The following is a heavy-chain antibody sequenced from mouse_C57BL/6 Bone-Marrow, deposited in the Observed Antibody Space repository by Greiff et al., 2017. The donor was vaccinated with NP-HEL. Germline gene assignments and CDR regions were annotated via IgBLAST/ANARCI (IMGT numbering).Heavy chain of an antibody. Sequence: EVHLVESGGGLVQPGGSLKLSCAASGFTFSDYGMAWVRQAPRKGPEWVAFISNLAYSIYYADTVTGRFTISRENAKNTLYLEMSSLRSEDTAMYYCARHEGLGKGEGMDYWGQGTSVTVSS. J-gene: IGHJ4*01. D-gene: IGHD2-1*01. CDR3: ARHEGLGKGEGMDY. V-gene: IGHV5-15*01. CDR2: ISNLAYSI. CDR1: GFTFSDYG.